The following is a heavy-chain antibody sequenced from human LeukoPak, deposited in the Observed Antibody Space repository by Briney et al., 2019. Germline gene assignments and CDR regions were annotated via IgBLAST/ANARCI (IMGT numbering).Heavy chain of an antibody. CDR1: GFFFSNYA. D-gene: IGHD6-6*01. CDR2: IRYDGSNK. V-gene: IGHV3-30*02. CDR3: AKAIHSSSSGVVDC. Sequence: GGSLRLSCAASGFFFSNYAMHWVRQAPGKGLERVTFIRYDGSNKYYAESVKGRFTISRDNSKNTLYLQMNSLRAEDTAVYYCAKAIHSSSSGVVDCWGQGTLVTVSS. J-gene: IGHJ4*02.